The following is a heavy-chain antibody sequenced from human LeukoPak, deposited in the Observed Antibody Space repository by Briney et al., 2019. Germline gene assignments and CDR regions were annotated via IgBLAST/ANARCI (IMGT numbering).Heavy chain of an antibody. V-gene: IGHV1-24*01. CDR1: GHTLTEFS. Sequence: ASVKVSCKVSGHTLTEFSMHWVRQAPGKRLEWMGRFDPEDGETIYAQKFQGRVTMTADTSTDTAYMELSSLRSEDTAVYFCAKEGKMIRGVYTDYWGQGTLVTVSS. J-gene: IGHJ4*02. CDR3: AKEGKMIRGVYTDY. CDR2: FDPEDGET. D-gene: IGHD3-10*01.